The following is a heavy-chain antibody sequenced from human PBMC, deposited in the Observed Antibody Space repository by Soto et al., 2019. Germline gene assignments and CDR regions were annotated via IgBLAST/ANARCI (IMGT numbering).Heavy chain of an antibody. V-gene: IGHV1-18*03. CDR2: ISANNDNT. D-gene: IGHD2-2*01. CDR1: GYTFTSYG. J-gene: IGHJ6*02. Sequence: ASVKVSYKASGYTFTSYGISWVQQAPGQGLEWRGGISANNDNTNCGQKHQGRATMTTVTSTRKAYKELRSLRSDDMAVYYCARVANIVVVPAYGMDVWGQGTMVTVSS. CDR3: ARVANIVVVPAYGMDV.